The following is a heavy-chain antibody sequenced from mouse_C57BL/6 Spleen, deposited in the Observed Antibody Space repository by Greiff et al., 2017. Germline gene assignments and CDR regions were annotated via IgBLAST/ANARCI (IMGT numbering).Heavy chain of an antibody. Sequence: VQLQQSGAELVRPGSSVKMSCKPSGYTFTSYGINWVKQRPGQGLEWIGYIYIGTGYTAYNEKFKGKATLTSDPSSSTAYMQLSSLTSEDSAIYFCAKRRITTAPGYFDYWGQGTTLTVSS. CDR1: GYTFTSYG. D-gene: IGHD1-2*01. CDR2: IYIGTGYT. CDR3: AKRRITTAPGYFDY. J-gene: IGHJ2*01. V-gene: IGHV1-58*01.